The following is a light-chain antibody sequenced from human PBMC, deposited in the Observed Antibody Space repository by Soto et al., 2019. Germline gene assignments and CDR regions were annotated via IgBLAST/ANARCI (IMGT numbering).Light chain of an antibody. J-gene: IGKJ3*01. Sequence: IVLTQSPGTLSLSPGERATLSCRASPSVSSSYLAWYQQKPGQAPRLLIYGASSRATGIPYRFSGSGSGTDFTLTSSRLEPEDFAVYYCQQYGSSPVTFGPGTKVDIK. V-gene: IGKV3-20*01. CDR2: GAS. CDR1: PSVSSSY. CDR3: QQYGSSPVT.